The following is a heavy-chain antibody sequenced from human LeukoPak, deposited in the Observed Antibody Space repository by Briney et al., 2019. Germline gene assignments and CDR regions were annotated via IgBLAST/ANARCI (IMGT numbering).Heavy chain of an antibody. D-gene: IGHD3-3*01. Sequence: SETLSLTCTVPGGSISSYYWSWIRQPPGKGLEWIGYIYYSGSTNYNPSLKSRVTISVDTSKNQFSLKLSSVTAADTAVYYCARAYDFWSGYYFDYWGQGTLVTVSS. CDR3: ARAYDFWSGYYFDY. CDR2: IYYSGST. CDR1: GGSISSYY. V-gene: IGHV4-59*01. J-gene: IGHJ4*02.